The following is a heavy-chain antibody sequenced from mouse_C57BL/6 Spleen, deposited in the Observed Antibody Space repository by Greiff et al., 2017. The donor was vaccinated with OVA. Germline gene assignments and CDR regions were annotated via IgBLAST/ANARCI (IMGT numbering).Heavy chain of an antibody. CDR1: GYSITSGYY. CDR3: AGYYGNYVWFAY. Sequence: EVQLQESGPGLVKPSQSLSLTCSVTGYSITSGYYWNWIRQFPGNKLEWMGYISYDGSNNYNPSLKNRISITRDTSKNQFFLKLNSVTTEDTATYYCAGYYGNYVWFAYWGQGTLVTVSA. D-gene: IGHD2-1*01. J-gene: IGHJ3*01. V-gene: IGHV3-6*01. CDR2: ISYDGSN.